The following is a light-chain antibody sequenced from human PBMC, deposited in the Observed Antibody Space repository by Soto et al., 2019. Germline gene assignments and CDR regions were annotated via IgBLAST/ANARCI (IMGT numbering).Light chain of an antibody. V-gene: IGLV2-8*01. CDR2: EVS. CDR3: SSYAGSNNFDV. J-gene: IGLJ1*01. Sequence: QSALTQPPSASGSPGQSVTISCTGANSDVGSYNFVSWYQQHPGRAPKLLIYEVSKRPSGVPDRFSGSKSGNTASLTVSGLQAEDEADYYCSSYAGSNNFDVFGTGTKVTVL. CDR1: NSDVGSYNF.